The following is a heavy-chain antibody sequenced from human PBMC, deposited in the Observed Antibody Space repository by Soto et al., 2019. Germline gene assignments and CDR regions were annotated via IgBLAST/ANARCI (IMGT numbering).Heavy chain of an antibody. Sequence: SGPTLVKPTQTLTLTCTFSGFSLSTSGVGVGWIRQPPGKALEWLALIYWDDDKRYSPSLKSRLTITKDTSKNQVVLTMTNMDPVDTATYYCAHRVGPNTSIFGVVLRGLNWFDPWGQGTLVTVSS. V-gene: IGHV2-5*02. CDR3: AHRVGPNTSIFGVVLRGLNWFDP. D-gene: IGHD3-3*01. CDR2: IYWDDDK. CDR1: GFSLSTSGVG. J-gene: IGHJ5*02.